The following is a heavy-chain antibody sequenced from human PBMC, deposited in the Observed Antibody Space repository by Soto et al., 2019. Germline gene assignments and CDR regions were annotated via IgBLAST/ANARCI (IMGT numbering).Heavy chain of an antibody. CDR3: AKDLDPDGYYGMDV. J-gene: IGHJ6*02. V-gene: IGHV3-23*01. CDR2: ISGSGGST. Sequence: GGSLRLSCAASGFTFSSYAMSWVRQAPGKGLEWVSAISGSGGSTYYADSVKGRFTISRDNSKNTLYLQMNSLRAEDTALYYWAKDLDPDGYYGMDVWGQGTTVTVSS. CDR1: GFTFSSYA.